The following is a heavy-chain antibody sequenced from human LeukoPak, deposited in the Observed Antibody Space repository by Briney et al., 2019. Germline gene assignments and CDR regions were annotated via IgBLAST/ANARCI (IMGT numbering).Heavy chain of an antibody. CDR1: GFNFSRHW. D-gene: IGHD4-23*01. CDR2: INSDGNTT. V-gene: IGHV3-74*01. Sequence: GGSLRLSCAASGFNFSRHWMDWVRQAPGKGLGWVSHINSDGNTTSYADSVKGRFTISRDSAKKPLCLQLNSLSAEDTAVYYCAREGGATVVTEFDYWGQGTLVTVSS. CDR3: AREGGATVVTEFDY. J-gene: IGHJ4*02.